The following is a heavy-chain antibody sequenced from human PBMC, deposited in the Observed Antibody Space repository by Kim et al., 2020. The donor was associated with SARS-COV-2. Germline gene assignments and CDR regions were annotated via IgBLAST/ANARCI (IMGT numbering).Heavy chain of an antibody. Sequence: SETLSLTCTVSGGSISSSSYYWGWIRQPPGKGLEWIGSIYYSGSTYYNPSLKSRVTISVDTSKNQFSLKLSSVTAADTAVYYCARGLVYYYGSGSYHYWGQGTLVTVSS. CDR2: IYYSGST. V-gene: IGHV4-39*01. CDR3: ARGLVYYYGSGSYHY. D-gene: IGHD3-10*01. CDR1: GGSISSSSYY. J-gene: IGHJ4*02.